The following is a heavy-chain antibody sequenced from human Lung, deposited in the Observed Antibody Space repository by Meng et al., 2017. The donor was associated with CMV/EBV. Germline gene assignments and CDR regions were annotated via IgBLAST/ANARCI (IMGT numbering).Heavy chain of an antibody. Sequence: ESXKISXAGSGFTFSSHSMNWVRQAPGKGLEWVSSISTSSSYIYYADSVKGRFTVSRDNARKSLYLEMNSLRAEDTAVYYCAREKSNYGDHYFDFWGQGAXVTVSS. CDR2: ISTSSSYI. D-gene: IGHD4-11*01. CDR3: AREKSNYGDHYFDF. J-gene: IGHJ4*02. V-gene: IGHV3-21*01. CDR1: GFTFSSHS.